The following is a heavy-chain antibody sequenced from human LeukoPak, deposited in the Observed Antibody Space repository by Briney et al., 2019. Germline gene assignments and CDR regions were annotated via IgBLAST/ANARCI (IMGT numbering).Heavy chain of an antibody. CDR3: ARGGTVRKAASAPDY. Sequence: GGSLRLSCEVSGFSDSSRRMSGVREAPGKGLECVSVIYDGGTTQYADSVKGRFTVSRDNSKHTLYFQMNSLRAEDTAVYYCARGGTVRKAASAPDYWGQGTLVTVSS. V-gene: IGHV3-53*01. CDR1: GFSDSSRR. D-gene: IGHD3-16*01. CDR2: IYDGGTT. J-gene: IGHJ4*02.